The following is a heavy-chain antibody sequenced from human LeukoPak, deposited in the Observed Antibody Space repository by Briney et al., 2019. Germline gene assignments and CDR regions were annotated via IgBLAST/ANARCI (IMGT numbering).Heavy chain of an antibody. D-gene: IGHD1-7*01. CDR1: GYTLTELS. Sequence: ASVKVSCKVSGYTLTELSMHWVRQAPGQGLEWMGIINPSGGSTSYAQKFQGRVTMTRDTSTSTVYMELSSLRSEDTAVYYCARDRRYNWNYDFDYWGQGTLVTVSS. V-gene: IGHV1-46*01. CDR2: INPSGGST. CDR3: ARDRRYNWNYDFDY. J-gene: IGHJ4*02.